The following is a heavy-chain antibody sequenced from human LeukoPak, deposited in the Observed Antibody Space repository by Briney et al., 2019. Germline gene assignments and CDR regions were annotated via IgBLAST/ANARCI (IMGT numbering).Heavy chain of an antibody. J-gene: IGHJ4*02. Sequence: PSETLSLICTVSAGSISSGGYYWSWIRQHPGKRLEWIGYIYYSGSTYYNPSLKSRVTISVDTSKNQFSLKLSSVTAADTTVYYCAIDRGFGELTGYFDYWGQGTLVTVSS. V-gene: IGHV4-31*03. CDR1: AGSISSGGYY. CDR2: IYYSGST. CDR3: AIDRGFGELTGYFDY. D-gene: IGHD3-10*01.